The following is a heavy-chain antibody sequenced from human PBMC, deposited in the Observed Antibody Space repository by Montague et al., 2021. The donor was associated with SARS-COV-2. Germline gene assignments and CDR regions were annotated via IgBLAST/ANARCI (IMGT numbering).Heavy chain of an antibody. D-gene: IGHD3-3*01. CDR3: AKDPHYDFWSGYYFDY. Sequence: SLRLSCAASGFTFSSYAMSWVRQAPGKGQEWVSVIYSGGSSTYYADSVKGRFTISRDNSKNTLYLQMNSLRAEDTAVYYCAKDPHYDFWSGYYFDYWGQGTLVTVSS. V-gene: IGHV3-23*03. J-gene: IGHJ4*02. CDR1: GFTFSSYA. CDR2: IYSGGSST.